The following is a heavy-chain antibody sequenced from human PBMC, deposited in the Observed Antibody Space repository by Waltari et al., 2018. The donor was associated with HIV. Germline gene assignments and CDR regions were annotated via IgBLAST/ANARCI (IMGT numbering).Heavy chain of an antibody. CDR1: GGSISSGRYY. CDR3: AKAQRGYSPVDWFDP. Sequence: QVQLQESGPGLVKPSQTLSLTCTVSGGSISSGRYYWSWIRQPAGKGLEWIGRIYTSGSTNYNPSLKSRVTISVDTSKNQFSLKLSSVTAADTAVYYCAKAQRGYSPVDWFDPWGQGTLVTVSS. J-gene: IGHJ5*02. D-gene: IGHD5-18*01. CDR2: IYTSGST. V-gene: IGHV4-61*02.